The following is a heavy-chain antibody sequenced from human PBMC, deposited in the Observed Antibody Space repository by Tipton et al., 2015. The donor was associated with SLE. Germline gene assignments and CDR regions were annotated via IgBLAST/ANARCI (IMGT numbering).Heavy chain of an antibody. Sequence: PGLVKPSETLSLTCTVSGGSISSYYWSWIRQPPGKGLEWIGYIYYSGSTNYSPSLKSRVTISVDTSKNQFSLKLSSVTAADTAVYYCARDRDWGSHYFDYWGQGTLVTVSS. D-gene: IGHD7-27*01. V-gene: IGHV4-59*01. J-gene: IGHJ4*02. CDR3: ARDRDWGSHYFDY. CDR2: IYYSGST. CDR1: GGSISSYY.